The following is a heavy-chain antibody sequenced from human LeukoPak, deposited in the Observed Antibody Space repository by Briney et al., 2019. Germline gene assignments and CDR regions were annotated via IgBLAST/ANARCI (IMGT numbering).Heavy chain of an antibody. CDR1: GYTFTSYD. Sequence: ASVKVSCKASGYTFTSYDINWVRQATGQGLEWMGWMNPNSGNTGYAQKFQGRVTMTRKISISTAYMELSSLRSEDTAVYYCASLGSGYHGSGSWGQGTLVTVFS. CDR2: MNPNSGNT. J-gene: IGHJ4*02. V-gene: IGHV1-8*01. D-gene: IGHD3-10*01. CDR3: ASLGSGYHGSGS.